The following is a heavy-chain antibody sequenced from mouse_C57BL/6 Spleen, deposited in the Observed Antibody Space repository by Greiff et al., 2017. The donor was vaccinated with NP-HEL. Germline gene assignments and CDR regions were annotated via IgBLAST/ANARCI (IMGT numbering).Heavy chain of an antibody. CDR2: ILPGSGST. D-gene: IGHD2-1*01. Sequence: VQLQQSGAELMKPGASVKLSCKATGYTFPGYWIEWVKQRPGHGLEWIGEILPGSGSTNYNDKFKGKATFTADTSSNTAYMQLSSLTTEDSAIEYCARENGNFYAMDYWGQGTSVTVAS. CDR3: ARENGNFYAMDY. CDR1: GYTFPGYW. J-gene: IGHJ4*01. V-gene: IGHV1-9*01.